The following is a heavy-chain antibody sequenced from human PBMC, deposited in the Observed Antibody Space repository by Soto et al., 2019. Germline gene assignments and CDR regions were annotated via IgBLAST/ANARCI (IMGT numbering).Heavy chain of an antibody. V-gene: IGHV3-33*06. CDR1: GFTFSSYG. CDR2: IWYDGSNK. J-gene: IGHJ6*02. D-gene: IGHD3-9*01. Sequence: VGSLRLSCAASGFTFSSYGMHWVRQAPGKGLEWVAVIWYDGSNKYYADSVKGRFTISRDNSKNTLYLQMNSLRAEDTAVYYCAKGLRYYDWLSYYYYGLDVWGQGTTVTVSS. CDR3: AKGLRYYDWLSYYYYGLDV.